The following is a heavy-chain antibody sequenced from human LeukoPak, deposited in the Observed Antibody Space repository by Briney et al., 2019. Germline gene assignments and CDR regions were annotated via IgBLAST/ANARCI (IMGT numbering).Heavy chain of an antibody. J-gene: IGHJ4*02. CDR1: GGSFSGYY. CDR3: VVGPQGSYFDY. Sequence: SETLSLTCAVYGGSFSGYYWSWIRQPPGKGLEWIGKINHSGSTNYNPSLKSRVTISVDTSKNQFSLKLSSVTAADTAVYYCVVGPQGSYFDYWGQGTLVTVSS. CDR2: INHSGST. V-gene: IGHV4-34*01. D-gene: IGHD1-26*01.